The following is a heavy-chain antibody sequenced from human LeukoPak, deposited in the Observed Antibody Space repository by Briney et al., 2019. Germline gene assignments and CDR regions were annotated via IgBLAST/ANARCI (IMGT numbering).Heavy chain of an antibody. CDR3: AKDRGIAAAVAAEYFQH. V-gene: IGHV3-23*01. D-gene: IGHD6-13*01. CDR2: ISGSGGST. J-gene: IGHJ1*01. CDR1: GFTFSSYA. Sequence: PGGSLGLSCAASGFTFSSYAMSWVRQAPGKGLEWVSAISGSGGSTYYADSVKGRFTISRDNPKNTLYLQMNSLRAEDTAVYYCAKDRGIAAAVAAEYFQHWGQGTLVTVSS.